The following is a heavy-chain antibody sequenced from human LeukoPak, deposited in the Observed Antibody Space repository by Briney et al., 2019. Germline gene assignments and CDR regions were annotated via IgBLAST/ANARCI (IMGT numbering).Heavy chain of an antibody. J-gene: IGHJ4*02. CDR1: GDSITNYY. CDR3: ARVRYSDSSVLTRKRSYYFDY. Sequence: SETLSLTCSVSGDSITNYYWNWIRQPAGKGLESIGHISTSGSTNYNPSLKSRVTMSVDTSKDQFSLKLSSVTAADTAVYYCARVRYSDSSVLTRKRSYYFDYWGQGTLVTVSS. CDR2: ISTSGST. D-gene: IGHD3-22*01. V-gene: IGHV4-4*07.